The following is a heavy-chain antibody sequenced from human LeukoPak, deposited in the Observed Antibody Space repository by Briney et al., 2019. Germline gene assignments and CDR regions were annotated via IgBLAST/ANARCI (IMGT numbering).Heavy chain of an antibody. CDR1: GFTFSTYS. Sequence: GGSLRLSCAASGFTFSTYSMNWVRQAPGKGLEWVSSITSSSSLIFYADSVKGRFTISRDNAKNSLYLQMNSLRAEDTAVYYCAREYVLQSPCGYWGQGTLVTVSS. V-gene: IGHV3-21*01. J-gene: IGHJ4*02. CDR2: ITSSSSLI. CDR3: AREYVLQSPCGY. D-gene: IGHD2-8*01.